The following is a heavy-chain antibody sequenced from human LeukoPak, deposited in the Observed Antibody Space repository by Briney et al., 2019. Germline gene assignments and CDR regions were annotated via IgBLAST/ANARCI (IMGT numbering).Heavy chain of an antibody. Sequence: GGSLRLSCAASGFTFSSYWMSWVRQAPGKGLEWVANIKQDGSEKYYVDSVKGRFTISRDNAKNSLYLQMNSLRAEDTAVYYCARDQIPAGYYYYYYMDVWGKGTTVTVSS. CDR1: GFTFSSYW. CDR2: IKQDGSEK. CDR3: ARDQIPAGYYYYYYMDV. V-gene: IGHV3-7*01. D-gene: IGHD6-13*01. J-gene: IGHJ6*03.